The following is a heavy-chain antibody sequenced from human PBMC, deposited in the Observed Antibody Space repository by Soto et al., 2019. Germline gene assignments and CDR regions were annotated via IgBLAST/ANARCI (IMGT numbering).Heavy chain of an antibody. V-gene: IGHV4-30-4*01. J-gene: IGHJ5*01. CDR2: IYKSATT. D-gene: IGHD2-15*01. CDR1: GDSISTVDYF. Sequence: QVQLLESGPGLVKPSQTLSLTCSVSGDSISTVDYFWAWIRQPPGQALEYIGYIYKSATTYYNPPFESLVAISLDTSKSQFSLNVTSVTAADTAVYFCARGRYCLTGRCFPNWFDSWGQGTLVTVSS. CDR3: ARGRYCLTGRCFPNWFDS.